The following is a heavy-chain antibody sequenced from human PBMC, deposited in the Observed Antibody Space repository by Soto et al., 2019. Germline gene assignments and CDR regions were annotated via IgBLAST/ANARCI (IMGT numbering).Heavy chain of an antibody. J-gene: IGHJ5*02. CDR3: ARDCYTATSVWLDP. CDR1: GYRFSNDA. V-gene: IGHV1-3*01. D-gene: IGHD4-17*01. Sequence: QVHLVQSGAEVRKPGASVKVSCKASGYRFSNDAIHWVRQAPGQSLEWMGWIHPGNGNTRYSPKFQGRLTITRDTSASTAYMELSSLRSEDTAIYYCARDCYTATSVWLDPWGQGTLVTVSS. CDR2: IHPGNGNT.